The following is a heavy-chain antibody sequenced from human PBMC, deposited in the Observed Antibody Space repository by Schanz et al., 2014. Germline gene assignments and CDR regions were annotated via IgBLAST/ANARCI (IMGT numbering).Heavy chain of an antibody. J-gene: IGHJ4*02. D-gene: IGHD3-10*01. CDR3: VRAPHYGSGRHLDY. V-gene: IGHV1-46*03. CDR2: INPTGGST. CDR1: GYTFTTYY. Sequence: QVQLVQSGAEVKKPGASVKVYCKASGYTFTTYYLHWVRQAPGQGLEWMGIINPTGGSTTYAEKFLGRVTVTSDTSTSTVYMELSRLRSEDMAVYYCVRAPHYGSGRHLDYWGQGTLVTVSS.